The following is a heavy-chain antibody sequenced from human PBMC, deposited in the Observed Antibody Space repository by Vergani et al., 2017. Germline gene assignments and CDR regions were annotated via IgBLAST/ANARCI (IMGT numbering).Heavy chain of an antibody. D-gene: IGHD2-21*02. CDR1: GFTFSSYA. V-gene: IGHV3-64D*06. Sequence: EVQLVESGGGLVQPGGSLRLSCSASGFTFSSYAMHWVRQAPGKGLEYVSAISSNGGRTYYADSVKGRFTISRDNSKNTLYLQMSRLRAEDTAVYYCVKDSPCGGDCSILCAEYFQHWGQGTLVTVSS. CDR2: ISSNGGRT. CDR3: VKDSPCGGDCSILCAEYFQH. J-gene: IGHJ1*01.